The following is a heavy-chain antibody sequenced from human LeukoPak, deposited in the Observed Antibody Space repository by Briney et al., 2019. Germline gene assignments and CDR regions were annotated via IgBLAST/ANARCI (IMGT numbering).Heavy chain of an antibody. V-gene: IGHV1-18*01. J-gene: IGHJ4*02. CDR3: ARCGAGLTTHFSH. CDR1: GYSFSISS. D-gene: IGHD4-17*01. CDR2: ISASDGTT. Sequence: ASVKVSCKASGYSFSISSITWGRQPPGQGLEYLGWISASDGTTNYAQKVQDRVTMTTDTATSTAYLELRSLRSEDTAVYYCARCGAGLTTHFSHWGQGTLVTVSS.